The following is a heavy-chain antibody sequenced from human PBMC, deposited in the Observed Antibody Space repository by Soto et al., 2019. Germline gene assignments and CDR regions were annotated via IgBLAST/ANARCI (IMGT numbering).Heavy chain of an antibody. D-gene: IGHD6-19*01. CDR2: INHSGNT. V-gene: IGHV4-34*01. CDR3: ARSRAGYSSGIDY. J-gene: IGHJ4*02. CDR1: GGSFSGYY. Sequence: SETLSLTCAVYGGSFSGYYWSWIRQPPGKGLEWIGEINHSGNTNYNPSLKSRVTISVDTSKNQFSLKLSSVTAADTAVYYCARSRAGYSSGIDYWGQGTLVTVPS.